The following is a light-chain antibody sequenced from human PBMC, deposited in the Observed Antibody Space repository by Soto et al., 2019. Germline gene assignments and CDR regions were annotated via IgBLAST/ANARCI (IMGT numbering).Light chain of an antibody. CDR3: QVWDSSSDHYV. J-gene: IGLJ1*01. CDR2: YDS. V-gene: IGLV3-21*04. Sequence: SYELTQPPSVSVAPGKTARMTCGGNNIGSKRVHWYQQKPGQAPVVVIYYDSDRPSGIPERFSGSNSGNTATLTISRVEAGDEADYYCQVWDSSSDHYVFGTGTKLTVL. CDR1: NIGSKR.